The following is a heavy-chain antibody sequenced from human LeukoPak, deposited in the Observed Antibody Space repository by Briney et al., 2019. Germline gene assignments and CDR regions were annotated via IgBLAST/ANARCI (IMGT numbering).Heavy chain of an antibody. J-gene: IGHJ4*02. CDR3: ARAALYCSSTSCSYFDY. CDR2: IDSSTRTI. CDR1: GFTFSTYS. V-gene: IGHV3-48*04. Sequence: GGSLRLSCAASGFTFSTYSMNWVRQAPGKGLEWVSFIDSSTRTIFYADSVKGRFTISRDNAKNSLFLQMNSLRAEDTAVYYCARAALYCSSTSCSYFDYWGQGTLVTVSS. D-gene: IGHD2-2*01.